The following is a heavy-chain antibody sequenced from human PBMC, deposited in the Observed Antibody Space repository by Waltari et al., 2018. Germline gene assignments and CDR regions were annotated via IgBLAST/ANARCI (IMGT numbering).Heavy chain of an antibody. V-gene: IGHV4-34*01. CDR3: GRHRSRKGITDY. J-gene: IGHJ4*02. CDR2: INHSGST. Sequence: QVQLQQWGAGLLKPSETLSLTCAVYGGSFSGYYWSWIRQPPGKGLGWIGEINHSGSTNYSPSLKSRVTISVDTSKNQFSLKLSSVTAADTAVYYCGRHRSRKGITDYWGQGTLVTVSS. D-gene: IGHD1-20*01. CDR1: GGSFSGYY.